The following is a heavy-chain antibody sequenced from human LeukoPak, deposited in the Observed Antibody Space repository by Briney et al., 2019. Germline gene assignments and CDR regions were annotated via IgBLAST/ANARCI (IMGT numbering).Heavy chain of an antibody. V-gene: IGHV4-4*02. D-gene: IGHD5-18*01. Sequence: SGTLSLTCAVSGVSISSSEWWIWVRQPPGQGLEWIGEIHRDGRTRYNPSLKSRVTISVDTSKNQFSLKLSSVTAADTAVYYCAKGYSYHKVGDNWFDPWGQGTLVTVSS. CDR1: GVSISSSEW. CDR3: AKGYSYHKVGDNWFDP. J-gene: IGHJ5*02. CDR2: IHRDGRT.